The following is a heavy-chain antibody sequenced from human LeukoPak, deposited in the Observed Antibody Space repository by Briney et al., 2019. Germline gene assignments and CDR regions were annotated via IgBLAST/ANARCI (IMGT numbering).Heavy chain of an antibody. CDR3: AREGYSSSFLGIDY. D-gene: IGHD6-13*01. CDR1: GGTFIGYA. CDR2: IIPIFGTA. J-gene: IGHJ4*02. Sequence: ASVKVSCKASGGTFIGYAISWVRQAPGQGLEWMGGIIPIFGTANYSQKFQGRVTITADESTSTAYMELSSLRSEDTAVYYCAREGYSSSFLGIDYWGQGTLVTVSS. V-gene: IGHV1-69*13.